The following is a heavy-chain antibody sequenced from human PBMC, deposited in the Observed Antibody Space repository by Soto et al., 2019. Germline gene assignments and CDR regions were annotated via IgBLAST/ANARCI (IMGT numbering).Heavy chain of an antibody. CDR3: ARAHYGDYGYGMDV. CDR2: TYHSGST. D-gene: IGHD4-17*01. V-gene: IGHV4-30-2*01. Sequence: QLQLQESGSGLVKPSQTLSLTCAVSGGSISSGGYSWSWIRQPPGKGLEWIGYTYHSGSTYYNPPLKSRVNISVDRSKNQFALQPSSVTAADTAVYYCARAHYGDYGYGMDVWGQGTTVTVSS. CDR1: GGSISSGGYS. J-gene: IGHJ6*02.